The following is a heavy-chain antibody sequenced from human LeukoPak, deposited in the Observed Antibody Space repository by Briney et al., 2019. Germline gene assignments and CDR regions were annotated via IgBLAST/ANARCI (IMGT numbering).Heavy chain of an antibody. CDR3: ARDGLGSPPLEY. Sequence: GGSLRLSCAASGFSFSTYWMHWVRQAPGKGLVWVSLINTDGSSTSYADSVKGRFAISRDNAKNTLYLQMNSLRAEDTAVYYCARDGLGSPPLEYWGQGILVTVSS. J-gene: IGHJ4*02. V-gene: IGHV3-74*01. CDR2: INTDGSST. D-gene: IGHD3/OR15-3a*01. CDR1: GFSFSTYW.